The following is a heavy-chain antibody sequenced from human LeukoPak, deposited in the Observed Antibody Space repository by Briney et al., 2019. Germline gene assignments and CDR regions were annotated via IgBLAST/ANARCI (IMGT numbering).Heavy chain of an antibody. J-gene: IGHJ4*02. D-gene: IGHD5/OR15-5a*01. CDR2: SSAYSGYT. CDR1: GYTFTNYG. Sequence: GASVKVSCKASGYTFTNYGISWVRQASGQGLEWMGWSSAYSGYTHYAQKIQGRVTVTTEASTSTAYMELRSLTSYDTAVYYCARDAVSTMTAGAIDYWGQGTLVTVSS. CDR3: ARDAVSTMTAGAIDY. V-gene: IGHV1-18*01.